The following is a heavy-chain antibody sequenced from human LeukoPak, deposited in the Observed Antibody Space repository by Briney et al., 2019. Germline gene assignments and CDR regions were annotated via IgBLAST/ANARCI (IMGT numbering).Heavy chain of an antibody. Sequence: GASVKVSCKASGYTFTSYGISWVRQAPGQGLEWMRWISAYNGNTNYAQKLQGRVTMTTDTSTSTAYMELRSLRSDDTAVYYCARDVLLWFGELWNDAFDIWGQGTMVTVSS. CDR2: ISAYNGNT. CDR1: GYTFTSYG. D-gene: IGHD3-10*01. CDR3: ARDVLLWFGELWNDAFDI. V-gene: IGHV1-18*01. J-gene: IGHJ3*02.